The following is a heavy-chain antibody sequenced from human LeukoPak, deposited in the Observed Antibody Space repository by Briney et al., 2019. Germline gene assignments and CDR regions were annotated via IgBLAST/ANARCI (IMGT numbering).Heavy chain of an antibody. V-gene: IGHV3-74*01. J-gene: IGHJ5*02. CDR3: ARSASGYDA. CDR1: GFPFSGYW. CDR2: IDDEGAGT. Sequence: GGSLRLSCAAPGFPFSGYWMHWVRQAPGKGLVWVSRIDDEGAGTTYADSVKGRFTISRDNAKNTLYLQMNSLRVEDTAVYYCARSASGYDAWGQGTLVTVSS. D-gene: IGHD5-12*01.